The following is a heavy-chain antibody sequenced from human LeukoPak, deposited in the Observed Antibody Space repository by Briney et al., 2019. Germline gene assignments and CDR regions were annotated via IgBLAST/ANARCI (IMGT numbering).Heavy chain of an antibody. CDR1: GASISGYY. CDR3: ARLGALHDAFDV. D-gene: IGHD3-16*01. J-gene: IGHJ3*01. Sequence: SETLSLTCIVSGASISGYYWSWIRQTAEKGLEWIGYIYYTGSTKYNPSLKSRVTISVDTSKNQFSLRVTSLTAADTAVYYCARLGALHDAFDVWGQGTLVTVSS. V-gene: IGHV4-59*12. CDR2: IYYTGST.